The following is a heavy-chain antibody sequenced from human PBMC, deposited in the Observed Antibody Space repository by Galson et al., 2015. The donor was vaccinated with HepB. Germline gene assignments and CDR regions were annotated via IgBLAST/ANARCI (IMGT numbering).Heavy chain of an antibody. Sequence: SLRLSCAASGFTFSSYTMHWVRQAPGKGLDYVSAISSNGGSTYYADSVKGRFTISRDNSKNTLYLQMSSLRAEDTAVYYCVKLSYDFWSGYAESFDYWGQGTLVTVSS. D-gene: IGHD3-3*01. V-gene: IGHV3-64D*06. CDR2: ISSNGGST. CDR3: VKLSYDFWSGYAESFDY. CDR1: GFTFSSYT. J-gene: IGHJ4*02.